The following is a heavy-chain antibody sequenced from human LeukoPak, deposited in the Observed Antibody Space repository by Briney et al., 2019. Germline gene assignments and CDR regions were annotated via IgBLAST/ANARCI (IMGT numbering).Heavy chain of an antibody. Sequence: ASVKVSCKASGYTFTNYAMNWVRQAPGQGLEWMGWINTNTGNPTYAQGFTGRFVFSLDTSVSTAYLQISSLKAEDTAVYYCARDYDVWGSYRHFDYWGQGTLVTVSS. CDR1: GYTFTNYA. CDR3: ARDYDVWGSYRHFDY. D-gene: IGHD3-16*02. CDR2: INTNTGNP. J-gene: IGHJ4*02. V-gene: IGHV7-4-1*02.